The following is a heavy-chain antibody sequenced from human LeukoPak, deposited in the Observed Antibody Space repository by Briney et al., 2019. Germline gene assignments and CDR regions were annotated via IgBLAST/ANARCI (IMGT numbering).Heavy chain of an antibody. J-gene: IGHJ4*02. CDR1: GGSFSGYY. D-gene: IGHD3-3*01. Sequence: KSSETLSLTCAVYGGSFSGYYWSWIRQPPGKGLEWIGEINRSGSTNYNPSLKSRVTISVDTSKNQFSLKLSSVTAADTAVYYCARGTYYDFWSGYHMNYFDYWGQGTLVTVSS. CDR3: ARGTYYDFWSGYHMNYFDY. CDR2: INRSGST. V-gene: IGHV4-34*01.